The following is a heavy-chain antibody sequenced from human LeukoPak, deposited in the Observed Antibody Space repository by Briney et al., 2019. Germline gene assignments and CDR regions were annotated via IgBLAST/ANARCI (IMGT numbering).Heavy chain of an antibody. CDR3: ARGSPSKEYYYYYYMDV. V-gene: IGHV1-3*03. Sequence: ASVKVSCKASGYTFTNYAMHWVRQAPGQRLEWMGWINTGNGNTKYSQEFQGRVTISRDTSANTAYMELSSLRSEDTAVYYCARGSPSKEYYYYYYMDVWGKGTTVTISS. CDR1: GYTFTNYA. CDR2: INTGNGNT. J-gene: IGHJ6*03.